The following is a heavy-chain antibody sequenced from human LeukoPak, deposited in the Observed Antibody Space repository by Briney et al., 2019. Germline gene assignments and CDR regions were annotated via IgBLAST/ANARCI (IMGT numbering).Heavy chain of an antibody. J-gene: IGHJ5*02. D-gene: IGHD6-13*01. CDR2: ISAYNGNT. Sequence: ASVKVSCKASGYTFTSYGISWVRQAPGQGLEWMGWISAYNGNTNYAQKLQGRVTVTTDTSTSTAYMELRSLRSDDTAVYYCARERGVAAAGTGWSDPWGQGTLVTVSS. CDR1: GYTFTSYG. V-gene: IGHV1-18*01. CDR3: ARERGVAAAGTGWSDP.